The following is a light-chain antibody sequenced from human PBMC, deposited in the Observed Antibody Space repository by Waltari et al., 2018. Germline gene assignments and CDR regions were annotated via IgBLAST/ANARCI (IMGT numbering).Light chain of an antibody. V-gene: IGKV3-20*01. CDR2: GAS. Sequence: EIVLTQSPGTLSLSPGERATLSCRARQSVSSRELACYQHKPVQAPRLLIYGASSRATGIPDRFSGSGSATDFTPTISRLEPEEFAVYYCQQYGSSPRTFGQGTKVEIK. CDR1: QSVSSRE. CDR3: QQYGSSPRT. J-gene: IGKJ1*01.